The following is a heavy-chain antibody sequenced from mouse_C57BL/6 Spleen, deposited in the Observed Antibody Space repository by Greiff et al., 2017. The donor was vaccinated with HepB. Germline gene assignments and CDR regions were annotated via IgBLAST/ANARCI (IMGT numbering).Heavy chain of an antibody. J-gene: IGHJ3*01. V-gene: IGHV14-4*01. CDR2: IDPENGDT. D-gene: IGHD3-3*01. CDR1: GFNIKDDY. Sequence: VHVKQSGAELVRPGASVKLSCTASGFNIKDDYMHWVKQRPEQGLEWIGWIDPENGDTEYASKLQGKATITADTSSNTAYLQLSSLTSEDTAVYYCTTDYQLGFAYWGQGTLVTVSA. CDR3: TTDYQLGFAY.